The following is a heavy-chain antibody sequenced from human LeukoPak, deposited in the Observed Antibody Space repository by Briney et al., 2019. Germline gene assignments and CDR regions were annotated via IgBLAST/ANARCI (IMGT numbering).Heavy chain of an antibody. CDR1: GFTFSSYG. J-gene: IGHJ4*02. Sequence: GGSLRLSCAASGFTFSSYGMHWVRQAPGKGLEWVAVISYDGSNKYYADSVKGRFTISRDNSKNTLYLQMNSLRAEDTAVYYCANSLSTRVVRFDYWGQGTLVTVSS. CDR2: ISYDGSNK. V-gene: IGHV3-30*18. CDR3: ANSLSTRVVRFDY. D-gene: IGHD3-3*01.